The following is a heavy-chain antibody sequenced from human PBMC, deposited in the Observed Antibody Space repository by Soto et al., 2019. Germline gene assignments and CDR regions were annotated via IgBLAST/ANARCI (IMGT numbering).Heavy chain of an antibody. Sequence: EVQLVESGGGLVQPGRSLRLSCAASGFTFDDYSMHWVRQAPWKWLEWVSGISWNSGSIGYADSVKGRFTISRDNAKNSLYLQMNSLRAEDTALYYCAKDVHDYSNYVFDYWGQGTLVTVSS. V-gene: IGHV3-9*01. CDR2: ISWNSGSI. CDR1: GFTFDDYS. CDR3: AKDVHDYSNYVFDY. D-gene: IGHD4-4*01. J-gene: IGHJ4*02.